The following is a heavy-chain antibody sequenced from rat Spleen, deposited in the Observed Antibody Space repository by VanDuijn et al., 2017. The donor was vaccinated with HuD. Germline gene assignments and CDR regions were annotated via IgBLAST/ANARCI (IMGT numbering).Heavy chain of an antibody. CDR1: GFSLTDYS. Sequence: EVQLMESGPGLVQPSQTLSLTCTVSGFSLTDYSVHWVRQPPGKSLEWMGVMWSGGGTAYNSALKSRLSISRDTSKSQVFLKMNSLQAEDTAIYHCTRDRLQWFDYWGQGVMVTVSS. D-gene: IGHD1-1*01. V-gene: IGHV2S63*01. CDR2: MWSGGGT. CDR3: TRDRLQWFDY. J-gene: IGHJ2*01.